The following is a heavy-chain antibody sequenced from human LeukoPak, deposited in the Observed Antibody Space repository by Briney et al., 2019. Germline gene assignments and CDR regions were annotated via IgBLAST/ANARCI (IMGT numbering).Heavy chain of an antibody. CDR1: GYTFTGYY. V-gene: IGHV1-2*02. CDR3: ARDTYYYGSGSYDP. CDR2: INPNSGGT. D-gene: IGHD3-10*01. Sequence: GASVTVSCTASGYTFTGYYMHWVRQAPGQGLEWMGWINPNSGGTNYAQKFQGRVTMTRDTSISTAYMELSRLRSDDTAVYYCARDTYYYGSGSYDPWGQGTLVTVSS. J-gene: IGHJ5*02.